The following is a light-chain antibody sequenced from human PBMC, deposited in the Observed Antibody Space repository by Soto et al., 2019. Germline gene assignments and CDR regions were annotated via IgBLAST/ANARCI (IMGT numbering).Light chain of an antibody. V-gene: IGLV2-14*01. CDR3: SSYTSSSILWV. Sequence: QSALTQPASVSGSPGQSITISCTGTSSDIGGYNYVSWYQQHPGKAPKLMIYEVSNRPSGVSNRFAGSKSGNTASLTISGLQAEDEADYYCSSYTSSSILWVFGGGTQLTVL. J-gene: IGLJ3*02. CDR2: EVS. CDR1: SSDIGGYNY.